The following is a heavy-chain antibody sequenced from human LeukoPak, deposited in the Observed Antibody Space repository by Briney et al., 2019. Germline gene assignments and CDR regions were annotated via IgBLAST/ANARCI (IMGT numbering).Heavy chain of an antibody. Sequence: PSETLSLTCTVFGGSINGYYWSWIRQPPGKGLERIGYIYYSGNTNYNPSLKSRVSISVDTSKNQFSLNLSSVTAADTAVYYCARLHFAAAEEFDPWGQGTLVTVSS. V-gene: IGHV4-59*08. J-gene: IGHJ5*02. CDR1: GGSINGYY. CDR3: ARLHFAAAEEFDP. CDR2: IYYSGNT. D-gene: IGHD6-13*01.